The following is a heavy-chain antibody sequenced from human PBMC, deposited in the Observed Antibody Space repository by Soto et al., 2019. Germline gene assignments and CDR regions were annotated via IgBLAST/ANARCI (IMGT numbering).Heavy chain of an antibody. Sequence: EVQLVESGGGLVQPGGSLRLSCAGSGFTLSDHYIDWVRQAPGKGLEWVGRSRDKAQGYSTAYAASVKGRFTTSRDESKNSVYLQMNSLKTEDTATYYCVRDGLDYYDTERLYFHKWGQGTLVTVSS. CDR1: GFTLSDHY. J-gene: IGHJ4*02. V-gene: IGHV3-72*01. D-gene: IGHD3-22*01. CDR2: SRDKAQGYST. CDR3: VRDGLDYYDTERLYFHK.